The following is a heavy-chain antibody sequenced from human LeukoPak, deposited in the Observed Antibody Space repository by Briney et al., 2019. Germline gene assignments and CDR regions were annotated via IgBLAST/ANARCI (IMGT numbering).Heavy chain of an antibody. Sequence: GGSLRLSCSASGFTFSSYTMHWVRQAPGKGLEYVSAIRDNGDSIFYADSVKGRFTISRDNSKNTLYLQMSSLRAEDTAVYYCLKNSGYEDFDYWGQGTLVTVSS. J-gene: IGHJ4*02. V-gene: IGHV3-64D*06. D-gene: IGHD5-12*01. CDR1: GFTFSSYT. CDR2: IRDNGDSI. CDR3: LKNSGYEDFDY.